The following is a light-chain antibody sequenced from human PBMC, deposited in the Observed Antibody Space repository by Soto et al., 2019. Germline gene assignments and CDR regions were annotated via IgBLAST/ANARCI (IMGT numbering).Light chain of an antibody. CDR1: QSISSD. Sequence: EIVMTQSPATLSVSPGERVTLSCRASQSISSDLAWVQLKRGQAPRLLIYGASTRAPGIRARFSCSGSGTEVTLTISSLQSEDVAFHYCQQHNHWPTFGPGTEVAIK. V-gene: IGKV3-15*01. CDR3: QQHNHWPT. CDR2: GAS. J-gene: IGKJ1*01.